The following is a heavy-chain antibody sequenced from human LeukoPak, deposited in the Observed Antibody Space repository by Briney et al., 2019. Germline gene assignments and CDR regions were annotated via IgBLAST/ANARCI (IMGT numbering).Heavy chain of an antibody. J-gene: IGHJ3*01. CDR2: IYSGGST. V-gene: IGHV3-66*01. CDR1: GFIVSSNY. CDR3: ARDSRIAPPS. D-gene: IGHD6-13*01. Sequence: GGSLRLSCAASGFIVSSNYMSWVRQAPGKGLEWVSVIYSGGSTYYADPVKGRFTISRDNSKNALWLQMNSLRAEDTGVYYCARDSRIAPPSWGQGTMVTVSS.